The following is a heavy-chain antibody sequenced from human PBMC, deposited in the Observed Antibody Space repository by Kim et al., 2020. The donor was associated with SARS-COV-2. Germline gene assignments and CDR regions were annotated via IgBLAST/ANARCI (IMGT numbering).Heavy chain of an antibody. CDR2: IYYRGTT. Sequence: SETLSLTCIVSGDSISSGGYYWSWIRQHPGKGLEWIGFIYYRGTTYYSPSLKSRVIIRVDTSKNQFSLKMSSVTPADTAVYYCARGLVRDNGDYGLIYYYGMDVWGQGTTVTVSS. CDR1: GDSISSGGYY. V-gene: IGHV4-31*03. CDR3: ARGLVRDNGDYGLIYYYGMDV. J-gene: IGHJ6*02. D-gene: IGHD4-17*01.